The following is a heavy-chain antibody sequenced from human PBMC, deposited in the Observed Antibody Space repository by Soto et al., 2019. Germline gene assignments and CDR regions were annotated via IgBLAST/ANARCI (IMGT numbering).Heavy chain of an antibody. CDR3: ARYSGSYWHYLDF. CDR2: IYPGDSDT. CDR1: GYSFASHW. D-gene: IGHD1-26*01. J-gene: IGHJ4*02. V-gene: IGHV5-51*01. Sequence: GESLKISCKGSGYSFASHWVAWVRQMPEKCLEWIGTIYPGDSDTKYSPAFRGQVTISADTSVSTAYLQWRSLEATDSAIYYCARYSGSYWHYLDFWGQGTLVTVSS.